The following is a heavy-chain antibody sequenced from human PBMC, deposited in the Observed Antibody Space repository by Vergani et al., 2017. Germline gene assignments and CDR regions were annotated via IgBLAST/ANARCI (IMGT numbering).Heavy chain of an antibody. CDR2: IIPIFGTA. CDR1: GGTFSSYA. Sequence: QVQLVQSGAEVKKPGSSVKVSCKASGGTFSSYAISWVRQAPGQGLEWMGRIIPIFGTANYAQKFQGRVTITADKSTSTAYMVLSSLRSEDTAVYYCARDPYYYDSSGYEGFDYWGQGTLVTVSS. V-gene: IGHV1-69*14. J-gene: IGHJ4*02. CDR3: ARDPYYYDSSGYEGFDY. D-gene: IGHD3-22*01.